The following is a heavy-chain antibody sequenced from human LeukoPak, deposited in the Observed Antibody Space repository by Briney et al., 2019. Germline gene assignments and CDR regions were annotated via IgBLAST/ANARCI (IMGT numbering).Heavy chain of an antibody. Sequence: SETLSLTCTVSRGSISSAGYYWSWIRQPAGKGLEWIGRVYTSGRTNYIPSLKSRVTISLDTSSKQFSLKLSSVTAADTAVYYCARGSNWNSYDYWGQGTLVTVSS. CDR3: ARGSNWNSYDY. V-gene: IGHV4-61*02. CDR1: RGSISSAGYY. CDR2: VYTSGRT. D-gene: IGHD1-1*01. J-gene: IGHJ4*02.